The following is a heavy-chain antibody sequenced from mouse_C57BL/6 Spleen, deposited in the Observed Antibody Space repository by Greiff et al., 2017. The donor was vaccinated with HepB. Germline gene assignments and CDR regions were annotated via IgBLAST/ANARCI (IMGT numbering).Heavy chain of an antibody. D-gene: IGHD2-5*01. J-gene: IGHJ3*01. CDR3: ARSTYYSKAWFAY. Sequence: QVHVKQSGAELVKPGASVKMSCKASGYTFTSYWITWVKQRPGQGLEWIGDIYPGSGSTNYNEKFKSKATLTVDTSSSTAYMQLSSLTSEDSAVYYCARSTYYSKAWFAYWGQGTLVTVSA. CDR1: GYTFTSYW. V-gene: IGHV1-55*01. CDR2: IYPGSGST.